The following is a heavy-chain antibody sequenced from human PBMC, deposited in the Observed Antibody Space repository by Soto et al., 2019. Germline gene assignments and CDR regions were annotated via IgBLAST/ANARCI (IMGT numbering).Heavy chain of an antibody. CDR3: ARDHGGSTWFVGVYYFFGMGV. V-gene: IGHV3-48*02. CDR1: GFIFSDYT. CDR2: ISSSGDAI. Sequence: EVQLVESGGDLVQPGGSLRLSCAASGFIFSDYTMTWVRQAPGRGLEFVSHISSSGDAIFYAESVKGRFTVSRDNAKNSLYLQMNSLRDDDTAVYFCARDHGGSTWFVGVYYFFGMGVWGQGTAVIVSS. J-gene: IGHJ6*02. D-gene: IGHD6-13*01.